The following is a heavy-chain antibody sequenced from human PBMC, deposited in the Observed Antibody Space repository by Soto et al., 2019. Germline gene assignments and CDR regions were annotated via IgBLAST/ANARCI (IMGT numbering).Heavy chain of an antibody. CDR3: ARDPSYDRGPDFGY. CDR1: GFRFSLYW. CDR2: IKQDGSEK. D-gene: IGHD3-22*01. V-gene: IGHV3-7*01. J-gene: IGHJ4*02. Sequence: PGGSLRLSCAASGFRFSLYWMSWVRQAPGKGLEWVANIKQDGSEKYYVDSVKGRFTISRDNAKNLVYLQMNSLRAEDTAVYHCARDPSYDRGPDFGYWGQGT.